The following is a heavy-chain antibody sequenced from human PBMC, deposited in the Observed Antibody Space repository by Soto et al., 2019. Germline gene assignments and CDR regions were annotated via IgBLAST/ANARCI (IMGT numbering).Heavy chain of an antibody. J-gene: IGHJ4*02. CDR1: GYTFTSYD. CDR2: MNPNSGNT. V-gene: IGHV1-8*01. D-gene: IGHD3-3*01. CDR3: ARVVRDFWSGYYIGGSDY. Sequence: QVQLVQSGAEVKKPGASVKVSCKASGYTFTSYDINWVRQATGQGLEWMGWMNPNSGNTGYAQKFQGRVTMTRNTSISTAYMELSSLRSQDTAVHYCARVVRDFWSGYYIGGSDYWGQGTLVTVSS.